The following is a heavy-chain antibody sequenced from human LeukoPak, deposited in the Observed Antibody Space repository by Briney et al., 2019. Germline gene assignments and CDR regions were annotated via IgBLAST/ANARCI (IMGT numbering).Heavy chain of an antibody. CDR2: ITTGGSSI. V-gene: IGHV3-48*03. Sequence: GGSLRLSCAASGFTFSAYAMAWVRQAPGKGLECVSHITTGGSSIFYADFVKGRFTISRDNVKNSLYLQMNSLRAEDAVVYYCARVRYDSGWYDYWGQGALVTVSS. J-gene: IGHJ4*02. CDR3: ARVRYDSGWYDY. D-gene: IGHD6-19*01. CDR1: GFTFSAYA.